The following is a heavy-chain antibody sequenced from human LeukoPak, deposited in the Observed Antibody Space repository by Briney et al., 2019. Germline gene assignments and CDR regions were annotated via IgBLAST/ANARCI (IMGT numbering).Heavy chain of an antibody. D-gene: IGHD3-16*02. CDR2: INPTRAGT. J-gene: IGHJ4*02. Sequence: ASVKVSCKPSVYTFTPYYMHWVRQAPAQGLEWMGWINPTRAGTEYAQKFQDRVTSTRDTSINTAFMGLSRLGSDDTAVYYCARGNDNIWGSYPSGFWGQGTLVTVSS. V-gene: IGHV1-2*02. CDR1: VYTFTPYY. CDR3: ARGNDNIWGSYPSGF.